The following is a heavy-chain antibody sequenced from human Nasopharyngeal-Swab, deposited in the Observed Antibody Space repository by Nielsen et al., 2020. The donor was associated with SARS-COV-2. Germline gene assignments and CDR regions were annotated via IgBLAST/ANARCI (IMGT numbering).Heavy chain of an antibody. CDR3: ARENGDTSPFFFYYYRTDV. V-gene: IGHV1-3*01. CDR2: INAGNGNA. J-gene: IGHJ6*02. CDR1: GYTFSNYI. D-gene: IGHD2-21*02. Sequence: ASVKVSCKASGYTFSNYIIHWVRQAPGQRLEWMGWINAGNGNANFSQKFQGRVTISRDTSASTAYMELSSLRSEDTAVYYCARENGDTSPFFFYYYRTDVWGQGSTVTVSS.